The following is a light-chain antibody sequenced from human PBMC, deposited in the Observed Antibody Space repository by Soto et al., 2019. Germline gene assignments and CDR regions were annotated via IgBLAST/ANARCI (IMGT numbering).Light chain of an antibody. V-gene: IGKV3-15*01. CDR1: QSVSSN. CDR2: GAS. J-gene: IGKJ2*01. Sequence: EIVMTQSPATLSVSPGERATLSCRASQSVSSNLAWYQQKPGQAPRLLIYGASTRATGIPARFSGSGSGTEFTLTISSLQPEDFATYYCQQYNSYSYTFGQGTKLEIK. CDR3: QQYNSYSYT.